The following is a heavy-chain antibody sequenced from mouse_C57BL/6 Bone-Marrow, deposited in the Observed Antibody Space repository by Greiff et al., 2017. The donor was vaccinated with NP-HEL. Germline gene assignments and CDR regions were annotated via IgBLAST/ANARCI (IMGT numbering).Heavy chain of an antibody. CDR1: GYTFTSYG. CDR2: IYPRSGNT. CDR3: ARGIYYYGSVDY. D-gene: IGHD1-1*01. V-gene: IGHV1-81*01. J-gene: IGHJ2*01. Sequence: QVHVKQSGAELARPGASVKLSCTASGYTFTSYGISWVKQRTGQGLEWIGEIYPRSGNTYYNEKFKGKATLTADKSSSTAYMELRSLTSEDSAVYFCARGIYYYGSVDYWGQGTTLTVSS.